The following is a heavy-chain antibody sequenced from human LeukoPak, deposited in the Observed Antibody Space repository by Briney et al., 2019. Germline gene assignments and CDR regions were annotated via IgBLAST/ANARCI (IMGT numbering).Heavy chain of an antibody. CDR2: ISSSSSYI. J-gene: IGHJ4*02. V-gene: IGHV3-21*01. Sequence: PRGSLRLSCAASGFTFSSYSMNWVRQAPGKGLEWVSSISSSSSYIYYADSVKGRFTISRDNAKNSLYLQMNSLRAEDTTVYYCARSKGIVVIPAAMSYWGQGTLVTVSS. CDR3: ARSKGIVVIPAAMSY. CDR1: GFTFSSYS. D-gene: IGHD2-2*01.